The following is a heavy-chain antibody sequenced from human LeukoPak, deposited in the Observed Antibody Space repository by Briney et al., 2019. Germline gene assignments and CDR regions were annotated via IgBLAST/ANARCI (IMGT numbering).Heavy chain of an antibody. CDR3: AKDPGVLLEWLFYAFDI. CDR2: ISGSGGST. D-gene: IGHD3-3*01. J-gene: IGHJ3*02. Sequence: GGSLRLSCAASGFTFSSYAMSWVRQAPGKGLEWVSAISGSGGSTYYAGSVKGRFTISRDNSKNTLYLQMNSLRAEDTAVYYCAKDPGVLLEWLFYAFDIWGQGTMVTVSS. V-gene: IGHV3-23*01. CDR1: GFTFSSYA.